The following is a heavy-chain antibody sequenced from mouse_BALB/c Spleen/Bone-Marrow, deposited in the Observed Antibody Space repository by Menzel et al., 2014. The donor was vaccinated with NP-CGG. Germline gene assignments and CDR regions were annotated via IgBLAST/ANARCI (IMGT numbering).Heavy chain of an antibody. CDR1: GYTFSSYW. CDR3: ARTPGVLYFFDY. V-gene: IGHV1-9*01. Sequence: VMLVESGAELMKPGASVKISCKSSGYTFSSYWIEWVKQRPGHGLEWIGEILPESGSTNYNEKFRGKATFTADTSSNTAYMQLSSLTSEDSAVYYCARTPGVLYFFDYWGQGTTLTVSS. CDR2: ILPESGST. J-gene: IGHJ2*01.